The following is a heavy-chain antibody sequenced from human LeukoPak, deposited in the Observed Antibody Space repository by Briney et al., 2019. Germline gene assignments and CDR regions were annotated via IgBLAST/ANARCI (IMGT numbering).Heavy chain of an antibody. CDR1: GGSISSYY. Sequence: SETLSLTCTVSGGSISSYYWSWIRQPAGKGLEWIGRIYTSGSTNYNPSLKSRVTMSVDTSKNQFSLKPSSVTAADTAVYYCARDQVGSSWYNWFDPWGQGTLVTVSS. D-gene: IGHD6-13*01. CDR3: ARDQVGSSWYNWFDP. J-gene: IGHJ5*02. V-gene: IGHV4-4*07. CDR2: IYTSGST.